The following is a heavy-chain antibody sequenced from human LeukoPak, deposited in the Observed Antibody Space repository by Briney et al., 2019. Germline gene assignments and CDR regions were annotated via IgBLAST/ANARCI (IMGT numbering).Heavy chain of an antibody. J-gene: IGHJ4*02. CDR3: ARLRVYSGYDGPIDY. Sequence: GESLKISCKGSGYSFTSYWIGWVRQMPGKGLEWMGIIYPGDSDTRYSPSFQGQVTISADKSISTAYLQWSSLKASDTAMYYCARLRVYSGYDGPIDYWGQGTLVTVSS. D-gene: IGHD5-12*01. CDR1: GYSFTSYW. CDR2: IYPGDSDT. V-gene: IGHV5-51*01.